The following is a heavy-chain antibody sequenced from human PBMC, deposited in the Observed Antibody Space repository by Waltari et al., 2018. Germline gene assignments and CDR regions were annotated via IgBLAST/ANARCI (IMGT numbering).Heavy chain of an antibody. CDR2: IRFDGSNT. CDR3: VKADDGRFCSGSRCYSTFDP. V-gene: IGHV3-30*02. Sequence: QVRLVESGGGVVQPGGSLRLSCAASGFTFSDYAMHWVSQAPGKGLGWVAFIRFDGSNTYYIDSVKGRFTISRDDSKNTLYLQMNSLRPEDTAMYHCVKADDGRFCSGSRCYSTFDPWGQGTLVTVSS. D-gene: IGHD2-15*01. CDR1: GFTFSDYA. J-gene: IGHJ5*02.